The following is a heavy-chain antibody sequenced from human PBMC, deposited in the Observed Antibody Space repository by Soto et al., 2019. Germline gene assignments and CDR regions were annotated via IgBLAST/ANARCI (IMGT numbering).Heavy chain of an antibody. V-gene: IGHV3-30-3*01. D-gene: IGHD2-15*01. CDR1: GSTFSSFA. CDR2: ISSDVVNY. Sequence: QVQLVESGGGVVQPGRSLRLSCAASGSTFSSFAMHWVRQAPGKGLEWLAVISSDVVNYYYAESVKGRFTISRDNSKNTRYLQMNSLRNEDTAVYYCARGGAWTPEGLGYWGQGTLVTVSS. CDR3: ARGGAWTPEGLGY. J-gene: IGHJ4*02.